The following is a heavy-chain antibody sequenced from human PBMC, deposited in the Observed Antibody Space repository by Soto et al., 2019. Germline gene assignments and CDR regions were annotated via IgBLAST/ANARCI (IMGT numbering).Heavy chain of an antibody. Sequence: GASVKVSCKASGGTFSSYAISWVRQAPGQGLEWMGGIIPIFGTANYAQKFQGRVTITADESTSTAYMELSSLRSEDTAVYYCARDSVTTANYCYFDLWGRGTLVTVSS. CDR3: ARDSVTTANYCYFDL. CDR1: GGTFSSYA. D-gene: IGHD4-17*01. CDR2: IIPIFGTA. V-gene: IGHV1-69*13. J-gene: IGHJ2*01.